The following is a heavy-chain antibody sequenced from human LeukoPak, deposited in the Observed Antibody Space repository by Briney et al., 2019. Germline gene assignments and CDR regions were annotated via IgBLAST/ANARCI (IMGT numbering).Heavy chain of an antibody. CDR2: FDPEDGET. V-gene: IGHV1-24*01. CDR3: ARPPDILTGKNWFDP. D-gene: IGHD3-9*01. Sequence: ASVKVSCKVSGYTLTELSMHWVRQAPGKGLEWMGGFDPEDGETIYAQKFQGRVTMTEDTSTDTAYMELSSLRSEDTAVYYCARPPDILTGKNWFDPWGQGTLVTVSS. J-gene: IGHJ5*02. CDR1: GYTLTELS.